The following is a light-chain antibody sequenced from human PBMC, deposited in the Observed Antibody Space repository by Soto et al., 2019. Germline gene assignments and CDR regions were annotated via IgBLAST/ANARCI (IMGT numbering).Light chain of an antibody. CDR3: SSYAGSDNPYV. CDR2: EVT. Sequence: QSALTQPPSASGSPGQPVTISCTGTSGDVGGYDYVSWYQQHPGKAPKLMIYEVTKRPLGVPDRFSGSKSGNTASLTVSGLQAEDEADYYCSSYAGSDNPYVFGTGTKV. CDR1: SGDVGGYDY. J-gene: IGLJ1*01. V-gene: IGLV2-8*01.